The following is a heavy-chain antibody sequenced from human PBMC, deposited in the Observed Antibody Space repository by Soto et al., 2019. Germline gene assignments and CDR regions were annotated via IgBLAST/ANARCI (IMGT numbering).Heavy chain of an antibody. Sequence: QVHLVQSGVAVKKPGASVKVSCTAHGYNLREYGVSWLRQVPGQGFEWMGWISGDNVNRRSSQRFQDRLTMTTDTSSNTASMEPRSLRADDTALYFCGREGQQLAQEQYFRLNGVDVGGQGPSVTVS. CDR2: ISGDNVNR. V-gene: IGHV1-18*01. D-gene: IGHD6-13*01. CDR1: GYNLREYG. J-gene: IGHJ6*02. CDR3: GREGQQLAQEQYFRLNGVDV.